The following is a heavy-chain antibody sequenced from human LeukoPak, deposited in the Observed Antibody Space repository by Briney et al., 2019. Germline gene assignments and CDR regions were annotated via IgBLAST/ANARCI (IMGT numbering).Heavy chain of an antibody. V-gene: IGHV3-48*03. CDR1: GFTFSSYE. J-gene: IGHJ4*02. CDR2: ISSSGSAI. Sequence: GGSLRLSCAASGFTFSSYEMNWVRQAPGKGLEWLSYISSSGSAIYYADSVKGRFTISRDNAKNSLYLQMNSLRAEDTAVYYCAKGGYFYDSSDAYSGQGTLVTVSS. CDR3: AKGGYFYDSSDAY. D-gene: IGHD3-22*01.